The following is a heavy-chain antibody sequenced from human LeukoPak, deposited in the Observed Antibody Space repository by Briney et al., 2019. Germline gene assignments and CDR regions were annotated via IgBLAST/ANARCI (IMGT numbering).Heavy chain of an antibody. CDR2: IRQDGSKI. V-gene: IGHV3-7*03. CDR1: GFTFSSYS. J-gene: IGHJ4*02. Sequence: GGSLRLSCAASGFTFSSYSMNWVRQAPGKGLEWVANIRQDGSKIYYVDSVKGRFTISRDNAKNSLYLQMNNLRAEDTAVYYCASTRPLRQLVFDYWGQGTLVTVSS. D-gene: IGHD6-6*01. CDR3: ASTRPLRQLVFDY.